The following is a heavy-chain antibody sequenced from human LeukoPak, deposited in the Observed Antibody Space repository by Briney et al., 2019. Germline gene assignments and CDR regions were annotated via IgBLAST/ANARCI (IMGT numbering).Heavy chain of an antibody. Sequence: GGSLRLSCAASGFTFSNSCMTWVRQAPGKGLEWVSGISWNSGSIGYADSVKGRFTISRDNAKNSLYLQMNSLRAEDTALYYCAKVAVVKHAPDSFDIWGQGTMVTVSS. CDR2: ISWNSGSI. CDR3: AKVAVVKHAPDSFDI. J-gene: IGHJ3*02. V-gene: IGHV3-9*01. D-gene: IGHD4-23*01. CDR1: GFTFSNSC.